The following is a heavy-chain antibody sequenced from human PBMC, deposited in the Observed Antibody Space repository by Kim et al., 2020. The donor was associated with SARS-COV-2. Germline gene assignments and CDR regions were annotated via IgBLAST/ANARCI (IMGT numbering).Heavy chain of an antibody. Sequence: ASVKVSCKASGYTFTSYAMNWVRQAPGQGLEWMGWINTNTGNPTYAQGFTGRFVFSLDTSVSTAYLQISSLKAEDTAVYYCARDAPLNAYYYDSSGYYSIDYWGQGNLVTVSS. CDR3: ARDAPLNAYYYDSSGYYSIDY. V-gene: IGHV7-4-1*02. CDR1: GYTFTSYA. CDR2: INTNTGNP. J-gene: IGHJ4*02. D-gene: IGHD3-22*01.